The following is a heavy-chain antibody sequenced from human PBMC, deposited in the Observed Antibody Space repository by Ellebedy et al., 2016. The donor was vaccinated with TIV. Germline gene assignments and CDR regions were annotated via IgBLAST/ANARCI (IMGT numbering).Heavy chain of an antibody. Sequence: AASVKVSCKASGYTFSNYFMHWLRQAPGQGLEWMGIINPSGGSTTYAQILQGRVIMTRDTPTTTVYMELSSLRSEDTAVYYCARENAVDTLMVGYWGQGTLVTVSS. V-gene: IGHV1-46*04. J-gene: IGHJ4*02. D-gene: IGHD5-18*01. CDR2: INPSGGST. CDR3: ARENAVDTLMVGY. CDR1: GYTFSNYF.